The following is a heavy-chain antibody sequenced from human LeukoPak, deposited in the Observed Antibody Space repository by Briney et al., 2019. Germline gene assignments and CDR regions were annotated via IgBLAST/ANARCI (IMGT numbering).Heavy chain of an antibody. CDR1: GGSISTYY. J-gene: IGHJ6*03. CDR2: IYYGGST. CDR3: ARAVQLERPPPLIGYYYMDV. D-gene: IGHD1-1*01. Sequence: SETLSLTCTVSGGSISTYYWSWIRQPPGKGLEWIGYIYYGGSTNYSPALKSRVTTSVDTSKNQFSLKLSSVTAADTAVYYCARAVQLERPPPLIGYYYMDVWGKGTTVTVSS. V-gene: IGHV4-59*01.